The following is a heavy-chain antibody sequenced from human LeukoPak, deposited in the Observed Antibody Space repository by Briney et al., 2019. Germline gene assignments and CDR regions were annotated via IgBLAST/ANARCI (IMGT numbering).Heavy chain of an antibody. J-gene: IGHJ4*02. Sequence: SETLSLTCAVYGGSFSGYYRSWIRQPPGKGLEWIGEINHSGSTNYNPSLKSRVTISVDTSKNQFSLKLSSVTAADTAVYYCAWPSRYSSSSGCGYWGQGTLTTVSS. V-gene: IGHV4-34*01. CDR3: AWPSRYSSSSGCGY. D-gene: IGHD6-6*01. CDR1: GGSFSGYY. CDR2: INHSGST.